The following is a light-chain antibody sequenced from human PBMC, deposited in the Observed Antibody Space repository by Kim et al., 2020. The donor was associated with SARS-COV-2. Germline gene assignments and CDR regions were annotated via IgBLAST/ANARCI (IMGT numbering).Light chain of an antibody. Sequence: DIQMTQSPYSLSASVGDRLTITCRASQTIDNYLAWYQQKPGTPPKLLIYLASTLESGVPPRFTGSGSGTEFTLSISSLQPDDFAIYYCQQYFRFPYTFGHGTKLEI. CDR2: LAS. CDR3: QQYFRFPYT. V-gene: IGKV1-5*03. J-gene: IGKJ2*01. CDR1: QTIDNY.